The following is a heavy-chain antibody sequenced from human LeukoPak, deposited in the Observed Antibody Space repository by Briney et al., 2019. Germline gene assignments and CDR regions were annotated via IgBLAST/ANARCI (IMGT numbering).Heavy chain of an antibody. CDR3: ARGARGIYDSSGYYYGYYFDY. V-gene: IGHV4-4*02. CDR2: IYHSGST. Sequence: PSGTLSLTCAVSGGSISSSNWWSWVRQPPGKGLEWIGEIYHSGSTNYNPYLKSRVTISVDKSKNQFSLKLSSVTAADTAVYYCARGARGIYDSSGYYYGYYFDYWGQGTLVTVSS. J-gene: IGHJ4*02. D-gene: IGHD3-22*01. CDR1: GGSISSSNW.